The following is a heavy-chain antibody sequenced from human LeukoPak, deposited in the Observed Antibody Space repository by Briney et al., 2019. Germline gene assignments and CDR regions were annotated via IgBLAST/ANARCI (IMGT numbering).Heavy chain of an antibody. CDR1: GFTFSSYA. Sequence: PGGSLRLSCAASGFTFSSYAMSWVRQAPGKGLEWVSGVSGSGDSTYYADSVKGRFTISRDNSKNTLYLQMNSLRAEDTVVYYCAKDLGYCGVGSCSAIDYWGQGTLVTVSS. D-gene: IGHD2-15*01. CDR2: VSGSGDST. V-gene: IGHV3-23*01. CDR3: AKDLGYCGVGSCSAIDY. J-gene: IGHJ4*02.